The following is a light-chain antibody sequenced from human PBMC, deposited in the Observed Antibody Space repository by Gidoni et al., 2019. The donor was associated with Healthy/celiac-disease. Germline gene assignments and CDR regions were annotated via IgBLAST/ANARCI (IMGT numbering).Light chain of an antibody. Sequence: DIQMTQSPSSLSASVGDRVTITCRASQSISSYLNWYQQKPGKAPKLLIYAASSLQSGVPSRFSGRGSGTDFTLTISSLQPEDFATYYCQHSYSTPGMYTFGQGTKLEIK. CDR2: AAS. V-gene: IGKV1-39*01. CDR3: QHSYSTPGMYT. J-gene: IGKJ2*01. CDR1: QSISSY.